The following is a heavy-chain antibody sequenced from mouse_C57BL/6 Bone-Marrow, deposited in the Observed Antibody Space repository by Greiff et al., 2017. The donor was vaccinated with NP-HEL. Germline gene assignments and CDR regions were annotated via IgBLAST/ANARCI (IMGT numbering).Heavy chain of an antibody. Sequence: QVQLKQSGAELVKPGASVKLSCKASGYTFTSYWMHWVKQRPGQGLEWIGMIHPNSGSTNYNEKFKSKATLTVDKSSSTAYMQLSSLTSEDSAVYYCARLGYGLFDYWGQGTTLTVSS. D-gene: IGHD1-1*02. CDR2: IHPNSGST. CDR3: ARLGYGLFDY. V-gene: IGHV1-64*01. CDR1: GYTFTSYW. J-gene: IGHJ2*01.